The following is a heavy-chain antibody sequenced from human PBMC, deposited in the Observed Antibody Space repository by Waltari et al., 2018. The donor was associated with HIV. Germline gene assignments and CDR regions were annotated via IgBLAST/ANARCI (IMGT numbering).Heavy chain of an antibody. CDR1: GFTFSDYH. J-gene: IGHJ4*02. CDR2: SNTGGSNS. V-gene: IGHV3-11*01. CDR3: ARPRYSGYDYPTYFDS. Sequence: QVQLVESGGGLVKPGGSLRPSCAASGFTFSDYHMSLIRQTPGKGLEWVSYSNTGGSNSHYSDSVKGRFTISRDNAKNALYLQMDNLRGEDTAVYYCARPRYSGYDYPTYFDSWGQGNLVTVSS. D-gene: IGHD5-12*01.